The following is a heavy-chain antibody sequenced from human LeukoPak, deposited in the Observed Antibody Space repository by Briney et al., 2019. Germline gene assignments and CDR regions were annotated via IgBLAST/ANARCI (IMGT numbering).Heavy chain of an antibody. CDR1: GFTFSSYW. CDR3: ARDGSSWYYYYYYMDV. Sequence: PGGSLRLSCAASGFTFSSYWMHWVRQAPGKGLVWVSRINGDGSSTSYADSVKGRFTISRDNAKNTLYLQMNSLRAEDTAVYYCARDGSSWYYYYYYMDVWGKGTTVTISS. D-gene: IGHD6-13*01. V-gene: IGHV3-74*01. CDR2: INGDGSST. J-gene: IGHJ6*03.